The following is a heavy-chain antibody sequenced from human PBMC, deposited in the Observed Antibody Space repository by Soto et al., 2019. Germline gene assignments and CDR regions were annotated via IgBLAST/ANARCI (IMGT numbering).Heavy chain of an antibody. D-gene: IGHD2-2*03. V-gene: IGHV3-48*02. CDR2: ISSSSTTI. Sequence: GGSLRLSCAASGLTFSTFGMNWVRQAPGKRMEWISYISSSSTTIFYGGSLEGRFTVSRDNAENSLYLQMNSLRDEDMAVYYCWRDKGGAIIGLSWLDPWRQGXLVTVSS. J-gene: IGHJ5*02. CDR3: WRDKGGAIIGLSWLDP. CDR1: GLTFSTFG.